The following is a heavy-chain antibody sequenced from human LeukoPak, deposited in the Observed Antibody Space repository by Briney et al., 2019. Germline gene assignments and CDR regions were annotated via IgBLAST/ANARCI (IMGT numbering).Heavy chain of an antibody. CDR1: GLTFSSYG. V-gene: IGHV3-30*18. Sequence: GGSLRLSCAASGLTFSSYGMHWVRQAPGKGLEWVAVISYDGSDKYYADSVKGRFTISRDNSKNTLYLQMNSLRAEDTAVYYCAKEDGFFPDYWGQGTLVTVSS. D-gene: IGHD2/OR15-2a*01. CDR2: ISYDGSDK. J-gene: IGHJ4*02. CDR3: AKEDGFFPDY.